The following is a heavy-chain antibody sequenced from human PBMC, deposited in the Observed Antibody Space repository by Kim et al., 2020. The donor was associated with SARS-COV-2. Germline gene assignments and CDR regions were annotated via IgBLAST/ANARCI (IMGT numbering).Heavy chain of an antibody. CDR3: ARGTGRAAPVGY. D-gene: IGHD1-1*01. Sequence: SYAQTFQGRVTMTRDTSTSTVYMELSSLRSEDTAVYYCARGTGRAAPVGYWGQGTLVTVAS. V-gene: IGHV1-46*01. J-gene: IGHJ4*02.